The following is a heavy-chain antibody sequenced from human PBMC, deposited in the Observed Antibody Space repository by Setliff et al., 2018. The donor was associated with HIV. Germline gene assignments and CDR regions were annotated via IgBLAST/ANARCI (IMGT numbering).Heavy chain of an antibody. Sequence: NPSETLSLTCTVSGGSIRSYYWSWIRQSPGKGLEWIGYVFYNGDTAYNPSLKSRLTISVDTSKSQFSLKLTSVTAADTAVYYCARQMTIPRVAVTPVDYWGQGALGTGSS. CDR3: ARQMTIPRVAVTPVDY. V-gene: IGHV4-59*08. CDR2: VFYNGDT. CDR1: GGSIRSYY. D-gene: IGHD2-15*01. J-gene: IGHJ4*02.